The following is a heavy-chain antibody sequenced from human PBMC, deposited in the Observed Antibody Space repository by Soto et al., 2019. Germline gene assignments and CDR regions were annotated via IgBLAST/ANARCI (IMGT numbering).Heavy chain of an antibody. CDR3: AKAFYSGSYYAY. D-gene: IGHD1-26*01. CDR2: ISGSGGST. V-gene: IGHV3-23*01. CDR1: GFTFASYN. Sequence: GGSLRLSCASSGFTFASYNMLWVRQAPGKGLEWVSAISGSGGSTYYADSVKGRFTISRDNSKNTLYLQMNSLRAEDTAVYYCAKAFYSGSYYAYWGQGTLVTVSS. J-gene: IGHJ4*02.